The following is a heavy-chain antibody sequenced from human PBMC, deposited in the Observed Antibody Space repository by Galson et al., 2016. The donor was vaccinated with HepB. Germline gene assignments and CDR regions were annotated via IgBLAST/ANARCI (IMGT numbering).Heavy chain of an antibody. D-gene: IGHD3-3*01. CDR1: GFTFGTYG. V-gene: IGHV3-53*01. J-gene: IGHJ3*01. CDR2: IHSGGST. Sequence: SLRLSCAGSGFTFGTYGIHWVRQAPGKGLEWVSVIHSGGSTYHADSVKGRFTVSSDDSKNTVYLQMNSLRVEDTAIYYCAREGFNAFDVWGQGTVVTISS. CDR3: AREGFNAFDV.